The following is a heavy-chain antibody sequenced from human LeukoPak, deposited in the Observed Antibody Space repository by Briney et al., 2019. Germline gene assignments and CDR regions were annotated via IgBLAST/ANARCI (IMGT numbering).Heavy chain of an antibody. D-gene: IGHD1-26*01. CDR1: GFTFSSYG. J-gene: IGHJ6*02. CDR3: AKDLYSGSYSGYYYYYGMDV. Sequence: PGRSLRLSCAASGFTFSSYGMHWVRQAPGKGLEWAAVISYDGSNKYYADSVKGRFTISRDNSKNTLYLQMNSLRAEDTAVYYCAKDLYSGSYSGYYYYYGMDVWGQGTTVTVSS. CDR2: ISYDGSNK. V-gene: IGHV3-30*18.